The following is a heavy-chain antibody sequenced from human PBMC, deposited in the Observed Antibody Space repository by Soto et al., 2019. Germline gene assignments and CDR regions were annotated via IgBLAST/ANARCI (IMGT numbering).Heavy chain of an antibody. CDR2: MNPNSGNT. D-gene: IGHD2-15*01. CDR1: GYTFTSYD. J-gene: IGHJ4*02. V-gene: IGHV1-8*01. Sequence: ASVKVSCKASGYTFTSYDINWVRQATGQGLEWMGWMNPNSGNTGYAQKFQGRVTMTRNTSISTAYMELSSLRSEDTAVYYCARGRRRYCSGGSCYLYYFDYWGQGTLVTVSS. CDR3: ARGRRRYCSGGSCYLYYFDY.